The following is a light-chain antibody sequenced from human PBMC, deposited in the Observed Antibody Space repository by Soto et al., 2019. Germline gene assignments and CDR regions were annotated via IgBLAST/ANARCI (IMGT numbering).Light chain of an antibody. CDR3: QQYNNWPPKT. J-gene: IGKJ1*01. CDR2: GAS. V-gene: IGKV3-15*01. CDR1: QSVSSN. Sequence: EIVMTQSPATLSVSPGERATLSCRASQSVSSNLAWYQQKPGQAPRLLIYGASTRATGIPARFSGSGFWTEFTLTISSLQSEDFAVYYCQQYNNWPPKTFGQGTKV.